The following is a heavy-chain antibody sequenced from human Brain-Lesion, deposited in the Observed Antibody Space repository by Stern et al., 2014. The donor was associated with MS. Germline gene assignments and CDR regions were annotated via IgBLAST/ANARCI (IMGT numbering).Heavy chain of an antibody. CDR3: ATLSPGAGGNYYRHFDY. Sequence: VQLVQSGAEVKKPGASVKVSCKVSGYTLTELSMHLVRQAPRKGLEWMGGFDPEDGKTIYAQKFQGRVTMTEDTSTDTAYMELSSLRSEDTAVYYCATLSPGAGGNYYRHFDYWGQGTLVTVSS. J-gene: IGHJ4*02. CDR1: GYTLTELS. CDR2: FDPEDGKT. V-gene: IGHV1-24*01. D-gene: IGHD1-26*01.